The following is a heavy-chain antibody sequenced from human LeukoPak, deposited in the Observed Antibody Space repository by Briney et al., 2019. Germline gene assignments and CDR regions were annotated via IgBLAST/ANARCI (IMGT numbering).Heavy chain of an antibody. CDR2: TYYRSKWYN. D-gene: IGHD1-1*01. CDR1: GDSVSSSSAA. J-gene: IGHJ5*02. Sequence: SQTLSLTCAISGDSVSSSSAAWNWIRQSPSRGLEWLGRTYYRSKWYNDYAVSVKSRITINPDTSKNQFSLQLNSVTPEDTAVYYGARGGYNRNDVWFDPWGQGTLVTVSS. CDR3: ARGGYNRNDVWFDP. V-gene: IGHV6-1*01.